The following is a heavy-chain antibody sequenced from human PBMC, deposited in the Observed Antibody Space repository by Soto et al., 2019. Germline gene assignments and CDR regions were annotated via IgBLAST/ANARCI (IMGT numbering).Heavy chain of an antibody. Sequence: QVQLQESGPGLVKPSGTLSLTCAVSSGSISSSNSWRWVRQPPGKGLDWIGEIYHSGSTNYNPSLKSRVTISVDKSKNRGTLTLSSVTAADTAVYYCASGAGQQLIRDSSDYWVQGTLVTVSS. CDR2: IYHSGST. D-gene: IGHD6-13*01. CDR3: ASGAGQQLIRDSSDY. V-gene: IGHV4-4*02. J-gene: IGHJ4*02. CDR1: SGSISSSNS.